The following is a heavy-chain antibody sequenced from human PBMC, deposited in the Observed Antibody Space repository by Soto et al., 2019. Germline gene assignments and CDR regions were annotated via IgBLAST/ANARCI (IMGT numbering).Heavy chain of an antibody. CDR1: GYSISSGHY. CDR2: VYYSGGA. V-gene: IGHV4-38-2*02. D-gene: IGHD2-21*02. J-gene: IGHJ6*04. Sequence: ATLSLTCAVSGYSISSGHYWGWIRQPPGKGLEWIGNVYYSGGAKYNPSVKRRVSISVDTSKNQFSLNLSSVTAADTAVYYCTRDGDGRMTTNPYYYYGMDVWGTGITVTVSS. CDR3: TRDGDGRMTTNPYYYYGMDV.